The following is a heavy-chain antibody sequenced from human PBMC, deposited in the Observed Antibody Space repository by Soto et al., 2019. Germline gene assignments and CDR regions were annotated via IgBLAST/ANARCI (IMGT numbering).Heavy chain of an antibody. CDR1: GVSISSGNW. V-gene: IGHV4-4*02. CDR3: ARLVYHTRLTYMYFDF. CDR2: IFHDGTA. D-gene: IGHD2-8*01. Sequence: PWETLSLTCAVSGVSISSGNWWTWVRQTPQRGLEYIGEIFHDGTANYYPSFESRVAISVDTSKKQFSLKLTSVTPADSAIYFCARLVYHTRLTYMYFDFWGQGALVTVTS. J-gene: IGHJ4*02.